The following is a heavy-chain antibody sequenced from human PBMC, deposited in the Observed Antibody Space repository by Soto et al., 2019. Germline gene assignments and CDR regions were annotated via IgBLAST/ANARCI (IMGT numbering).Heavy chain of an antibody. CDR2: IIPIFGTA. D-gene: IGHD5-12*01. Sequence: SVKVSCKASGGTFSSYAISWVRQAPGQGLEWMGGIIPIFGTANYAQKFQGRVTITADESTSTAYMELSSLRSEDTAVYYCARAKRVATSYYYYGMDVWGQGTTVTVSS. CDR3: ARAKRVATSYYYYGMDV. J-gene: IGHJ6*02. V-gene: IGHV1-69*13. CDR1: GGTFSSYA.